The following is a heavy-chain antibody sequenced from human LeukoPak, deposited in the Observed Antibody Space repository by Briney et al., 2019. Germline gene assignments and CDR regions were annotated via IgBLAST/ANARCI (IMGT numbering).Heavy chain of an antibody. CDR2: IIPIFGTA. V-gene: IGHV1-69*13. J-gene: IGHJ4*02. D-gene: IGHD3-22*01. CDR3: ARDPSSYYYDSSGYVTIDY. CDR1: GGTFSSYA. Sequence: ASVKVSCKASGGTFSSYAISWVRQAPGQGLEWMGGIIPIFGTANYAQKFQGRVTITADESTSTAYMELSSLRSEDTAVYYCARDPSSYYYDSSGYVTIDYWDQGTLVTVSS.